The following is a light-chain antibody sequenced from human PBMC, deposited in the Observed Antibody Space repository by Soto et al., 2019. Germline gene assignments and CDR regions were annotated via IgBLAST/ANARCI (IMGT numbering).Light chain of an antibody. Sequence: IVFTQSPGPLALSPGESATPSCRASQSVDRNFLAWFQHKPGQDPRLLIYDVSNRATGIPDRFSASGSGTDFTLTVSRLEPEDFAVYYRHQYAHSPLTFGGGTKV. J-gene: IGKJ4*01. CDR1: QSVDRNF. CDR3: HQYAHSPLT. V-gene: IGKV3-20*01. CDR2: DVS.